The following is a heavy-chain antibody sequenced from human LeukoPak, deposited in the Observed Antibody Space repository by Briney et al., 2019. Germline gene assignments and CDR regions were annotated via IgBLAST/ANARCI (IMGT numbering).Heavy chain of an antibody. CDR3: ARGVLDGVDV. CDR2: VNPNSGHA. V-gene: IGHV1-8*01. Sequence: ASVTVSCTASGYTFTSYDINWVRQATGQGLEWLGWVNPNSGHAGSPQKFQGRVTMTRDTSISTAYMELSSLTSEDTAVYYCARGVLDGVDVWGQGTAVTVSS. J-gene: IGHJ6*02. D-gene: IGHD3-3*02. CDR1: GYTFTSYD.